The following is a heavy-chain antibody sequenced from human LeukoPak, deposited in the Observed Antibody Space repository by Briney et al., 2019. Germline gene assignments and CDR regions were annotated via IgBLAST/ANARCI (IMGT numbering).Heavy chain of an antibody. CDR3: ARDTPPRTYYYDSSGYYYDY. J-gene: IGHJ4*02. V-gene: IGHV1-46*01. CDR1: GYTFTSYY. Sequence: ASVKVSCKASGYTFTSYYMHWVRQAPGQGLEWMGIINPSGGSTSYAQKFQGRVTMTRDTSTSTVYMELSSLRSEDTAVCYCARDTPPRTYYYDSSGYYYDYWGQGTLVTVSS. CDR2: INPSGGST. D-gene: IGHD3-22*01.